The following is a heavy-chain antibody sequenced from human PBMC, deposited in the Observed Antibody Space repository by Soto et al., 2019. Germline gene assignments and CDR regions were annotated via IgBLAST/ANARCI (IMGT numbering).Heavy chain of an antibody. D-gene: IGHD4-17*01. Sequence: QVQLVESGGGVVQPGRSLRLPCTASGFTFSSYGMHWVRQAPVKGLEWVAVITYDGSNKYYADSVKGRFTISRGNSKNTLNLQMNSWRVEETAVYYCAADRGYGDYAIDYWGQGSQVTVSS. V-gene: IGHV3-30*03. CDR3: AADRGYGDYAIDY. CDR1: GFTFSSYG. J-gene: IGHJ4*02. CDR2: ITYDGSNK.